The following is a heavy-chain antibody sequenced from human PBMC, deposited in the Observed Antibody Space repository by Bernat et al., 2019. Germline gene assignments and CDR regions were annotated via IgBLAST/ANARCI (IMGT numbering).Heavy chain of an antibody. Sequence: EVQLVESGGGLVKPGGSLRLSCAASGFTFSSYSMNWVRQAPGKGLEWVSSISSSSSYIYYADSVKGRFTISRDNAKNSLYLQMNSLRAEDTAVYYCARDNYYDSSGYYIDYWGQGTLVTVSS. J-gene: IGHJ4*02. CDR3: ARDNYYDSSGYYIDY. V-gene: IGHV3-21*01. CDR2: ISSSSSYI. CDR1: GFTFSSYS. D-gene: IGHD3-22*01.